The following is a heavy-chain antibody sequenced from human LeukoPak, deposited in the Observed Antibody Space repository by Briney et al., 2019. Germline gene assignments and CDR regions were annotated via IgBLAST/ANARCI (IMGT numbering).Heavy chain of an antibody. D-gene: IGHD1-26*01. CDR1: GFTFSSYA. CDR3: VRSHDIVGATYFDC. Sequence: TGRSLRLSWSASGFTFSSYAVHWVRQAPGKGLEYISSITNNGGTTYYTDSVKGRFTISSDNSKDTLYLQMSSLRAEDTAMYYCVRSHDIVGATYFDCWGQGTLVTVSS. CDR2: ITNNGGTT. V-gene: IGHV3-64D*09. J-gene: IGHJ4*02.